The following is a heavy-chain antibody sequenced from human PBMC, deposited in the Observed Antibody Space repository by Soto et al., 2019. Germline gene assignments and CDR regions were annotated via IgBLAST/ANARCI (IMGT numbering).Heavy chain of an antibody. Sequence: HPGGSLRLSCAASGFTFYNYAMSWVRQAPGKGLEWVSICGSGGSTYYADSVKGRFTISRDNSKNTLYLQMNSLRAEDTAVYYCAKDSYDSSGYYYSLRKGSFDYWGQGTLVTVSS. CDR3: AKDSYDSSGYYYSLRKGSFDY. V-gene: IGHV3-23*01. CDR2: ICGSGGST. D-gene: IGHD3-22*01. CDR1: GFTFYNYA. J-gene: IGHJ4*02.